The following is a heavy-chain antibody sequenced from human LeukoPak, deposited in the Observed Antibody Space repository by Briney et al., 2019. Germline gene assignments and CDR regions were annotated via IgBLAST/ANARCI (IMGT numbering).Heavy chain of an antibody. J-gene: IGHJ4*02. Sequence: GGSLRLSCAASGFTFSSYWMNWARQAPGKGLEWVSYISRSSNTIYYADSVKGRFTLSRDNAKNSLYLQMNSLRVEDTAVYYCALAGPAAPFDYWGQGTLVTVSS. CDR1: GFTFSSYW. V-gene: IGHV3-48*01. D-gene: IGHD2-2*01. CDR2: ISRSSNTI. CDR3: ALAGPAAPFDY.